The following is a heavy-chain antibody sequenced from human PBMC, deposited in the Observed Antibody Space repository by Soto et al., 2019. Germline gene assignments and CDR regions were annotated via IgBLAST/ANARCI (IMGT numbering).Heavy chain of an antibody. CDR1: GFTFSSYA. Sequence: GGSLRLSCSASGFTFSSYAMHWVRQAPGKGLEYVSAISSNGGSTYYADSVKGRFTISRDNSKNTLYLQMSSLRAEDTAVYYCVKGGGPVFPSYYYYGMDVWGQGTTVTVSS. CDR3: VKGGGPVFPSYYYYGMDV. V-gene: IGHV3-64D*08. CDR2: ISSNGGST. J-gene: IGHJ6*02. D-gene: IGHD3-10*01.